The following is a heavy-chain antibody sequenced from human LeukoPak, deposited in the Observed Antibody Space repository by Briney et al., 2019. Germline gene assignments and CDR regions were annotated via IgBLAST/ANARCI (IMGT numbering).Heavy chain of an antibody. V-gene: IGHV3-23*01. CDR1: GFTFSSYA. J-gene: IGHJ3*01. CDR3: ARAKIAAAGTGAFDV. Sequence: GGSLRLSCAASGFTFSSYAMTWVRQVPGKGLEWVSAFSATDGSAQYAESVEGRFTISRDNSKNTLFLQMNSLGAEDTAVYYCARAKIAAAGTGAFDVWGQGTLVTVSS. D-gene: IGHD6-13*01. CDR2: FSATDGSA.